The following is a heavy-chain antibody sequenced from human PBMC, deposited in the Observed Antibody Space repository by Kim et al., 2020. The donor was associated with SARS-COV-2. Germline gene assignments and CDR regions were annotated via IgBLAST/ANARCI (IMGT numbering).Heavy chain of an antibody. CDR1: GFTFSSSS. V-gene: IGHV3-48*02. Sequence: GGSLRLSCAASGFTFSSSSLAWVRQAPGKGLDWVSYIGSGGGTYYGDSVKGRFTISRDNAKSLVYLQMNSLRDEDTAVYYCARKAAVTGLHAFDIWGQG. CDR3: ARKAAVTGLHAFDI. CDR2: IGSGGGT. J-gene: IGHJ3*02. D-gene: IGHD4-17*01.